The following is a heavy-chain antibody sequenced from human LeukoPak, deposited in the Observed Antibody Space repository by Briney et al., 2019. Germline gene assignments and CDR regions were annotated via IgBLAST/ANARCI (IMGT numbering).Heavy chain of an antibody. CDR3: ATLAYCGGDCLGPWGGMDV. V-gene: IGHV3-9*01. Sequence: PGGSLRLSCAASGFTFDDYTMHWVRHAPGKGLEWVSGISWNSGSIGYADSVKGRFTISRDNAKNSLYLQMNSLRAEDTALYYCATLAYCGGDCLGPWGGMDVWGQGTTVTVSS. J-gene: IGHJ6*02. D-gene: IGHD2-21*02. CDR1: GFTFDDYT. CDR2: ISWNSGSI.